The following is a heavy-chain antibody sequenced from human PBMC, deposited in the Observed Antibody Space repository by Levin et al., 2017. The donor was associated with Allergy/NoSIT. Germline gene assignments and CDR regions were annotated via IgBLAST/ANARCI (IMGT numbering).Heavy chain of an antibody. CDR2: MNPNSGNT. CDR3: ARGPTFVRGVIEPYGMDV. CDR1: GYTFTNYD. J-gene: IGHJ6*02. V-gene: IGHV1-8*01. Sequence: GESLKISCEASGYTFTNYDINWVRQATGQGLEWMGWMNPNSGNTGYAQKFQGRVTMSRNTSISIAYMELSSLGSEDRAVYYCARGPTFVRGVIEPYGMDVWGQGTTVLVSS. D-gene: IGHD3-10*01.